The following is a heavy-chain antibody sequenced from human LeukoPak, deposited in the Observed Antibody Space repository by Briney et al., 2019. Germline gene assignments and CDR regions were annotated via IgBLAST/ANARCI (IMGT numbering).Heavy chain of an antibody. CDR2: IVVGSGNT. J-gene: IGHJ4*02. CDR3: AAVTPAGEDGYTSGY. CDR1: GFTFTSSA. Sequence: GTSVKVSCKASGFTFTSSAVQWVRQARGQRLEWIGWIVVGSGNTNYAQKFQERVTITRDMSTSTAYMELSSLRSEDTAVYYCAAVTPAGEDGYTSGYWGEGPLVTVSS. V-gene: IGHV1-58*01. D-gene: IGHD5-24*01.